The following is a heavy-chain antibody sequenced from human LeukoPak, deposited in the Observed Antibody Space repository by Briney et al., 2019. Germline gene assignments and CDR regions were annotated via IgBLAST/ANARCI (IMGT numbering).Heavy chain of an antibody. CDR3: ARGDYSNAYRRYYYMDV. J-gene: IGHJ6*03. CDR1: GFTSGSYT. D-gene: IGHD4-11*01. CDR2: ISSSGGST. V-gene: IGHV3-64*01. Sequence: PGGSLRLSCAASGFTSGSYTMHWVRQGPGKGLEYLSGISSSGGSTYYANSVKGRFTISRDNSKNTLYLQMGSLRAEDMAVYYCARGDYSNAYRRYYYMDVWGKGTTVTVSS.